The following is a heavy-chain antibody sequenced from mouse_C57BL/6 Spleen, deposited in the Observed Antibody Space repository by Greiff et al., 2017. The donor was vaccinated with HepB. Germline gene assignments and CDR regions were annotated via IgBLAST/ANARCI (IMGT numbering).Heavy chain of an antibody. CDR1: GYSFTDYY. CDR2: INPNYGTT. Sequence: VQLQQSGPELVKPGASVKISCKASGYSFTDYYMNWVKQSNGKSLEWIGVINPNYGTTSYNQKFKGKATLTVDQSSSTAYMQLNSLTSEDSAVYYCATLTHSSGYGYYAMDYWGQGTSVTVSS. D-gene: IGHD3-2*02. CDR3: ATLTHSSGYGYYAMDY. J-gene: IGHJ4*01. V-gene: IGHV1-39*01.